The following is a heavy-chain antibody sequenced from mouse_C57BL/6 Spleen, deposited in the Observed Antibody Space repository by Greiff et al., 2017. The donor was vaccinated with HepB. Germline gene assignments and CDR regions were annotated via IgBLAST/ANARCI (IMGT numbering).Heavy chain of an antibody. V-gene: IGHV1-39*01. D-gene: IGHD1-1*01. J-gene: IGHJ3*01. CDR1: GYSFTDYN. CDR2: INPNYGTT. Sequence: EVKLMESGPELVKPGASVKISCKASGYSFTDYNMNWVKQSNVKSLEWIGVINPNYGTTSYNQKFKGKATVTVDQSSSTAYMQLNSLTSEDSAVYYWAREGVYYGSSYPFAYWGQGTLVTVSA. CDR3: AREGVYYGSSYPFAY.